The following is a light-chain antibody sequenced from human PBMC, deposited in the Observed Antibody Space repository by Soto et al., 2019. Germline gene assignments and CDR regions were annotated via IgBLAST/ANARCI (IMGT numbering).Light chain of an antibody. CDR3: SSSPSGSTLV. CDR1: ISDVGGYNY. J-gene: IGLJ2*01. CDR2: EVS. Sequence: QSVLTQPASVSGSPGQSITISCTGTISDVGGYNYVSWYQHHPDKAPKLMIYEVSNRPSGSSNGFSGSMSGNRPSLSISGLQAEEQADNCSSSSPSGSTLVFGGGTQLTVL. V-gene: IGLV2-14*01.